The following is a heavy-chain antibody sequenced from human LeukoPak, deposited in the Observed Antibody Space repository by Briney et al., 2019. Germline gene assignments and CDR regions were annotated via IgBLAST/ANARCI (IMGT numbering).Heavy chain of an antibody. CDR2: INPNSGGT. CDR1: GYTFTGYY. V-gene: IGHV1-2*02. D-gene: IGHD2-2*01. Sequence: ASVKVSCKASGYTFTGYYMHWVRQAPGQGLEWMGWINPNSGGTNYAQKFQGRVTMTRDTSISTAYMELSRLRSDDTAVYYCARVLLCSSTSRYSGFDYWGQGTLVTVSS. J-gene: IGHJ4*02. CDR3: ARVLLCSSTSRYSGFDY.